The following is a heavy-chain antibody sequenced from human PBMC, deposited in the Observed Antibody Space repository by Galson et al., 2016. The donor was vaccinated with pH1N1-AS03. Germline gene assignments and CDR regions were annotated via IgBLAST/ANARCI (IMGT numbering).Heavy chain of an antibody. CDR3: ARDANYDFWSGHDAFDI. CDR2: IIAMFGTA. V-gene: IGHV1-69*06. CDR1: GGTFSSYA. D-gene: IGHD3-3*01. J-gene: IGHJ3*02. Sequence: SGKVSCKASGGTFSSYAISWVRQAPGQGLEWMGGIIAMFGTANYAQKVQGRVTITADKSTSTAYMELSSLRSEDTAVYHCARDANYDFWSGHDAFDIWGQGTMVAVSS.